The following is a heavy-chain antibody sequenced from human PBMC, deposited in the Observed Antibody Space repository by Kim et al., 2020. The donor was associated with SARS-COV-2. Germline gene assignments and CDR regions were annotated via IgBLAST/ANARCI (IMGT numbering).Heavy chain of an antibody. J-gene: IGHJ4*02. V-gene: IGHV4-59*02. Sequence: SETLSLTCSVSGDSVNNYYWSWIRQPPGKAPEWIAYIYHNGFSNYNPALKNRVTISVDRSKNQFSLQLTSVTAADTAVYYCARCYLNGWHYFDSWGQGSLVTVSS. CDR2: IYHNGFS. D-gene: IGHD6-19*01. CDR3: ARCYLNGWHYFDS. CDR1: GDSVNNYY.